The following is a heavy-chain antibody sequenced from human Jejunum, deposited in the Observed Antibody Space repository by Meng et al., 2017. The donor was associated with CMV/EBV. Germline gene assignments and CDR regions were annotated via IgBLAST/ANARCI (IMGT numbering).Heavy chain of an antibody. CDR1: GFTFTNYW. V-gene: IGHV3-7*01. J-gene: IGHJ4*02. CDR3: ATSAAAPGDY. CDR2: RDQDGRDK. D-gene: IGHD2-15*01. Sequence: CGASGFTFTNYWMSWARQAPGKGLEWVANRDQDGRDKFYVDSVKGRFTISRDNAKNSLYLQMDSLRAEDTAVYYCATSAAAPGDYWGQGTLVTVSS.